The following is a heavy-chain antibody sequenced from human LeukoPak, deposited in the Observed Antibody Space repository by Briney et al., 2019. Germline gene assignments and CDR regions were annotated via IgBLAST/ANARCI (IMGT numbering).Heavy chain of an antibody. Sequence: PGRSLRLSCVASGFTFSTYGMHWVRQAPGKGLEWVAFISYDGSNQHYADSVKGRFIISRDNSKNTLYLQINSLRVEDTAVYYFAKVPRYCGSTGCFGAWGQETLVTVSS. D-gene: IGHD2-2*01. CDR3: AKVPRYCGSTGCFGA. CDR1: GFTFSTYG. V-gene: IGHV3-30*18. J-gene: IGHJ5*02. CDR2: ISYDGSNQ.